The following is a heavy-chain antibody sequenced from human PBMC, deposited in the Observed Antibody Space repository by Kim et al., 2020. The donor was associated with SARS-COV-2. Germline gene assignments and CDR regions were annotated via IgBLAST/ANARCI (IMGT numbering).Heavy chain of an antibody. J-gene: IGHJ3*02. V-gene: IGHV3-48*04. CDR3: ARGRDAFDI. CDR1: GFTFRSYS. CDR2: VSPSSGTI. Sequence: GGSLRLSCAASGFTFRSYSLNWVRQAPGKGLEWISYVSPSSGTIYYADSVRDRFTISRDNAKNSLYLQMNSLRAEDTAVYYSARGRDAFDIWGQGTLVTV.